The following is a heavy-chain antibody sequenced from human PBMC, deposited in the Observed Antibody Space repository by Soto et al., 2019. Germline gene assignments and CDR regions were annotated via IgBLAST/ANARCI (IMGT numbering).Heavy chain of an antibody. V-gene: IGHV4-34*01. Sequence: SETLSLTCAVYGESFSGNFWNWIRQTAGDVLEWIAEINRDGSTNYNPSLKSRVSISVDTSKNQFFLRLTSVTAADTAIYYCARDHLGNTAMVGDYYYYGMDVWGQGTTVT. J-gene: IGHJ6*02. CDR1: GESFSGNF. D-gene: IGHD5-18*01. CDR2: INRDGST. CDR3: ARDHLGNTAMVGDYYYYGMDV.